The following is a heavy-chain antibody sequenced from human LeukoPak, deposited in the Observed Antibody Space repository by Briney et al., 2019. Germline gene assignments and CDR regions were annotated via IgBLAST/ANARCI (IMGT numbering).Heavy chain of an antibody. V-gene: IGHV1-8*03. Sequence: ASVKVSCKASGYTFTSYGISWVRQAPGQGLEWMGYMNPNSGNGGYAQKFQGRVTITTDTSISTAYMELSGLTSEDTAVYYCVRELRRDDIWGQGTLVTVSS. CDR1: GYTFTSYG. J-gene: IGHJ3*02. D-gene: IGHD6-25*01. CDR3: VRELRRDDI. CDR2: MNPNSGNG.